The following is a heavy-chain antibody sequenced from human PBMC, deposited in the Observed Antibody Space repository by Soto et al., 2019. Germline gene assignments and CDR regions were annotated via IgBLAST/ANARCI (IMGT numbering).Heavy chain of an antibody. V-gene: IGHV3-11*06. Sequence: PWGSLGICRESSGVTVTYYQMILIRKAPGKGLEWVALISETGSHTAYAESVKGRFTISRDNARPSVFLQMNSLRSDDTAVYFCARSLRATSPLAFWGQGTPVTV. CDR2: ISETGSHT. J-gene: IGHJ4*02. CDR1: GVTVTYYQ. CDR3: ARSLRATSPLAF.